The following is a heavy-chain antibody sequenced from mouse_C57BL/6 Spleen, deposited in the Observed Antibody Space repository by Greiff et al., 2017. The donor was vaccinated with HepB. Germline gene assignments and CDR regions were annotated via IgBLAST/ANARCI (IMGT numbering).Heavy chain of an antibody. CDR3: ARKYCGSHYFDY. CDR2: IDPSDSYT. J-gene: IGHJ2*01. CDR1: GYTFTSYW. Sequence: VQLQQPGAELVMPGASVKLSCKASGYTFTSYWMPWVKQRPGQGLEWIGEIDPSDSYTNYNQKFKGKSTLTVDKSSSTAYMQISSQTSEDSAVYYCARKYCGSHYFDYWGQGTTLTVSS. V-gene: IGHV1-69*01. D-gene: IGHD1-1*01.